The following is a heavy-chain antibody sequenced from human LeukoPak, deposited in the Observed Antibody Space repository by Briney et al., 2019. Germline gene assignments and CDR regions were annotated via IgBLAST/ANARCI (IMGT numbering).Heavy chain of an antibody. Sequence: PSETLSLTCTVSGGYISSYHWSWIRQPPGKGLEWIGSISYNGITNYNPSLKSRVIMLVDTSKNQFSLNLRSATAADTAVYYCARDYRLSYSSSWYVFDIWGQGTMVTVSS. CDR1: GGYISSYH. V-gene: IGHV4-59*01. D-gene: IGHD6-13*01. CDR3: ARDYRLSYSSSWYVFDI. J-gene: IGHJ3*02. CDR2: ISYNGIT.